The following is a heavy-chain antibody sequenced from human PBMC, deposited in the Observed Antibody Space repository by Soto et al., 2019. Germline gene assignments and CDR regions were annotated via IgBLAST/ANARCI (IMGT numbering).Heavy chain of an antibody. D-gene: IGHD3-3*01. CDR2: IKQDGSEK. V-gene: IGHV3-7*01. J-gene: IGHJ3*01. CDR3: VRSQSAAYHA. Sequence: EVQLVESGGGLVQPGGSLTLTCAGSGFTLCSFWMTWVRQAPGKGLEWVANIKQDGSEKNYVDSVEGRFTVSRDNAKNSLYLQMNSLRVEDTAVYYCVRSQSAAYHAWGQGTMVIVSS. CDR1: GFTLCSFW.